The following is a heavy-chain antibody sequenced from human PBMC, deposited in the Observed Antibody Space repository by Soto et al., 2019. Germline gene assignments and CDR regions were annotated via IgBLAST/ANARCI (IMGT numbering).Heavy chain of an antibody. CDR3: AGAIMYTGSYQD. V-gene: IGHV3-48*03. CDR2: ISTNGETI. CDR1: AFTDSGYE. D-gene: IGHD1-26*01. J-gene: IGHJ4*02. Sequence: GGSLTLSCAVSAFTDSGYEMAWVRQTPGKGLEWIAYISTNGETIKYADSVKGRFTISRDNAKKSLYLQMNSLRAEDTAVYFCAGAIMYTGSYQDWGQGTLVTVSS.